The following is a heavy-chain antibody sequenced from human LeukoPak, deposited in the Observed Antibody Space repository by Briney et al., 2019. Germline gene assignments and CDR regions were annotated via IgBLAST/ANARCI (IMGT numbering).Heavy chain of an antibody. V-gene: IGHV3-23*01. CDR3: AKDPGAYCGGACLNWFDP. CDR1: VFTLSTYA. J-gene: IGHJ5*02. Sequence: GGSLRLSCAASVFTLSTYAMSWVRQAPGRGVEWVSEISNSGESTYYADSVKGRFTISRDNSKNTLYLQMNSLRAEDTAIYYCAKDPGAYCGGACLNWFDPWGQGTLVTVSS. D-gene: IGHD2-21*02. CDR2: ISNSGEST.